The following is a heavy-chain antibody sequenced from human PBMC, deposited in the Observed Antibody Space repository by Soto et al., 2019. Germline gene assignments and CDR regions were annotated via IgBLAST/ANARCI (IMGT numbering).Heavy chain of an antibody. D-gene: IGHD6-6*01. V-gene: IGHV4-34*01. CDR3: ASVAARRFHYYYGMDV. Sequence: PSETLSLTCAVYGGSFSGYYWSWIRQPPGKGLEWIGEINHSGSTNYNPSLKSRVTISVDTSKNQFSLKLSSVTAADTAVYYCASVAARRFHYYYGMDVWGQGTTVTVSS. CDR2: INHSGST. CDR1: GGSFSGYY. J-gene: IGHJ6*02.